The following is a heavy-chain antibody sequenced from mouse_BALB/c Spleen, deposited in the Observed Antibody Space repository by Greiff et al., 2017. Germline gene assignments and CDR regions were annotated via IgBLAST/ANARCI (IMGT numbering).Heavy chain of an antibody. Sequence: EVQLVESGGGLVKPGGSLKLSCAASGFTFSSYAMSWVRQTPEKRLEWVASISSGGSTYYPDSVKGRFTISRDNARNILYLQMSSLRSEDTAMYYCAREGDGYFLYAMDYGGQGTSVTVSS. V-gene: IGHV5-6-5*01. CDR3: AREGDGYFLYAMDY. D-gene: IGHD2-3*01. CDR2: ISSGGST. J-gene: IGHJ4*01. CDR1: GFTFSSYA.